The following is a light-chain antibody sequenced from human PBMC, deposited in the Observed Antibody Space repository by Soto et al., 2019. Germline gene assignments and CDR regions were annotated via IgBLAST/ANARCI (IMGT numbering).Light chain of an antibody. CDR2: EDN. Sequence: NFMLTQPHSVSASPGKTVTISCTGSSGSIASNYVQWFQQRPGSAPTTVIYEDNRRPSGVPDRFSVSIDSSSNSASLTISGLKTEDEADYYCQSYDSSNHVVFGGGTKLTVL. V-gene: IGLV6-57*02. J-gene: IGLJ2*01. CDR1: SGSIASNY. CDR3: QSYDSSNHVV.